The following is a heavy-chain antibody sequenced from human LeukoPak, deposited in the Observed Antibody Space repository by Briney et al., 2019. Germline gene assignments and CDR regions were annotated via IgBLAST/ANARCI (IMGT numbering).Heavy chain of an antibody. Sequence: PGRSLRLSCAASGFTFSNYVMHWVRQAPGKGLEWVAVIWYDASNKYYADSVKGRFTISRDNSKNTLYSQMNSLRADDTAVYYCATDISSSRFDFWGQGTLVTVSS. CDR2: IWYDASNK. CDR1: GFTFSNYV. D-gene: IGHD6-6*01. V-gene: IGHV3-33*01. J-gene: IGHJ4*02. CDR3: ATDISSSRFDF.